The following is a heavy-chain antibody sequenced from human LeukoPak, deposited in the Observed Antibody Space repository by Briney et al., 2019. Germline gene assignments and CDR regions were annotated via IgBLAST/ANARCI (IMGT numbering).Heavy chain of an antibody. Sequence: PSETLSLTCAVYGGSFSGYYWSWIRQPPGKGLEWIGEINHSGSTNYNPSLKSRVTISVDTSKNQFSLKLSSVTAADTAVYYCAGSDFWSGYDVHWGQGTLVSVSS. J-gene: IGHJ4*02. CDR3: AGSDFWSGYDVH. CDR1: GGSFSGYY. CDR2: INHSGST. D-gene: IGHD3-3*01. V-gene: IGHV4-34*01.